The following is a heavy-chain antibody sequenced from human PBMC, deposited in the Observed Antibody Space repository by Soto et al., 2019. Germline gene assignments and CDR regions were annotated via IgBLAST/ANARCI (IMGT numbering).Heavy chain of an antibody. Sequence: GAPGKVSGKTSGSTFTDYYTHWVGQALGQGLEWMGSMNPKSGGAYFAQKFHGRVTLNTETSTGTAYIEVNTLTSDDTAVYFCMTENSESSDGIYDDFDIWGQGTTVTFSS. CDR3: MTENSESSDGIYDDFDI. V-gene: IGHV1-2*02. D-gene: IGHD6-25*01. J-gene: IGHJ3*02. CDR2: MNPKSGGA. CDR1: GSTFTDYY.